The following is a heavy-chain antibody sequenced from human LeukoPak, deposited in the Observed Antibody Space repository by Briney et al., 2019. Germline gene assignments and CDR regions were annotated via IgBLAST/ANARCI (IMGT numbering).Heavy chain of an antibody. CDR3: ATRKRSYCSSTSCYNAFDI. Sequence: ASVKVSCKVSGYTLTELSMHWVRQAPGKGLEWMGGFDPEDGETIYAQKFQGRVTMTEDTFTDTAYMELSSLRSEDTAVYYCATRKRSYCSSTSCYNAFDIWGQGTMVTVSS. D-gene: IGHD2-2*02. J-gene: IGHJ3*02. CDR1: GYTLTELS. V-gene: IGHV1-24*01. CDR2: FDPEDGET.